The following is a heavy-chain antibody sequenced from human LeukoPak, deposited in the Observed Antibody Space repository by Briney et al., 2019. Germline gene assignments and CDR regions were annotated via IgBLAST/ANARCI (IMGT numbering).Heavy chain of an antibody. CDR2: ISSNGGST. J-gene: IGHJ4*02. D-gene: IGHD3-10*01. CDR1: GFTFSSYA. CDR3: VKEVTYYYGSGSYFDY. Sequence: GGSLRLSCSASGFTFSSYAMHWVRQAPGKGLEYVSAISSNGGSTYYADSVKGRFTISRDNSKNTLYLQMSSLGAEDTAVYYCVKEVTYYYGSGSYFDYWGQGTLVTVSS. V-gene: IGHV3-64D*06.